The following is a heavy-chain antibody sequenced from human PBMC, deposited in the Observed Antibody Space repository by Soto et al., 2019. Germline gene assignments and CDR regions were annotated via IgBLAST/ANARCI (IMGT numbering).Heavy chain of an antibody. CDR3: ARERGGATATLDYYYFYMDV. Sequence: QVQLVQSGAEVKKPGASVTVSCKASGYRFSDYYLHWARQAPGQGPEWMGWMNPNSGDTKYAQKFKGRVTMTRVTSVRTASMELNWLKSDDTAVYYCARERGGATATLDYYYFYMDVWGIGTTVTVSS. D-gene: IGHD5-12*01. CDR2: MNPNSGDT. J-gene: IGHJ6*03. CDR1: GYRFSDYY. V-gene: IGHV1-2*02.